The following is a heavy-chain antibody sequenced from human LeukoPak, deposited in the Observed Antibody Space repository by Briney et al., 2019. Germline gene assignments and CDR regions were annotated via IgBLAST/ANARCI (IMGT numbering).Heavy chain of an antibody. D-gene: IGHD2-8*02. J-gene: IGHJ4*02. Sequence: PGGSLRLSCAASGFTFSTFAMIWVRQPPGKGLEWVSSIFPSGGETHYADSVRGRFTISRDNSKSTLSLQMNSLRAEDTAIYYCATYRQVLLPFDSWGQGTLVTVSS. CDR1: GFTFSTFA. CDR3: ATYRQVLLPFDS. V-gene: IGHV3-23*01. CDR2: IFPSGGET.